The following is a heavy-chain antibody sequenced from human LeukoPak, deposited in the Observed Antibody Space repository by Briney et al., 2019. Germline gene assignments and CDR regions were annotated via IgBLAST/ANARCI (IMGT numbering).Heavy chain of an antibody. J-gene: IGHJ4*02. Sequence: GGSLRLSCAASGFTFSSYWMSWVRQAPGKGLEWVANIKQDGSEKYYVDSVKGRFTISRDNAKNSLCLQMNSLRAEDTAVYYCAKLGYSSSWLSDYWGQGTLVTVSS. D-gene: IGHD6-13*01. CDR2: IKQDGSEK. V-gene: IGHV3-7*05. CDR3: AKLGYSSSWLSDY. CDR1: GFTFSSYW.